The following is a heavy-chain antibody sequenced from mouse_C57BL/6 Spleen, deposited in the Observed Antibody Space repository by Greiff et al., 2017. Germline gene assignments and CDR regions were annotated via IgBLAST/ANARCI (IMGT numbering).Heavy chain of an antibody. V-gene: IGHV1-55*01. D-gene: IGHD1-1*01. J-gene: IGHJ4*01. CDR3: ARGGIYDYGSSYGAMDY. CDR2: IYPGSGST. Sequence: VQLQQPGAELVKPGASVKMSCKASGYTFTSYWITWVKQRPGQGLEWIGDIYPGSGSTNYNEKFKSKATLTVDTSSSTAYMQLSSLTSEDSAVXYCARGGIYDYGSSYGAMDYWGQGTSVTVSS. CDR1: GYTFTSYW.